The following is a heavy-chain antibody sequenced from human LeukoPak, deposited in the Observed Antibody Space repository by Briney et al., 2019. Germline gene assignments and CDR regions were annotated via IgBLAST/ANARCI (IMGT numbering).Heavy chain of an antibody. CDR2: IKSNADGGTP. J-gene: IGHJ4*02. Sequence: AGSLTLSCAASGFTFSTYWMSWLRQAPGKGLEWVGRIKSNADGGTPDYAAPARGRFTISRDDSKNTLYLQMNSLKTEDTAAYYCTTFYHEYSPYWGRGTLVTVSS. CDR3: TTFYHEYSPY. CDR1: GFTFSTYW. V-gene: IGHV3-15*01. D-gene: IGHD2/OR15-2a*01.